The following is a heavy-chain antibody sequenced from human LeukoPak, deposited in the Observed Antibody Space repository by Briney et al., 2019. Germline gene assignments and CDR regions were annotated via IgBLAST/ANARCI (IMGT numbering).Heavy chain of an antibody. CDR1: GGSITSYY. D-gene: IGHD3-22*01. Sequence: KPSETLSLTCTVSGGSITSYYWSWIRQPPGKGLESIGYIYYSGSTNYNPSLKSRVTISVDTSKNQVSLKLSSVTAADTAVYYCARDGYYDSSGYNRDAFDIWGQGTVVTVSS. V-gene: IGHV4-59*01. CDR2: IYYSGST. J-gene: IGHJ3*02. CDR3: ARDGYYDSSGYNRDAFDI.